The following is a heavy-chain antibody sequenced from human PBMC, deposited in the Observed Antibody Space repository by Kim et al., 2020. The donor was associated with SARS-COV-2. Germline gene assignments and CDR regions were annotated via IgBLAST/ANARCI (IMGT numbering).Heavy chain of an antibody. Sequence: GGSLRLSCAASGFSFSKYAMSWVRQAPGKGLEWVSTMSGGSGTTYYADSVKGRFTISRDDSKNTLFLQMNSLRAEDTAIYYCAKDVNSWLRMVTVDSWGQGTLVTVSS. D-gene: IGHD5-18*01. V-gene: IGHV3-23*01. CDR3: AKDVNSWLRMVTVDS. J-gene: IGHJ4*02. CDR1: GFSFSKYA. CDR2: MSGGSGTT.